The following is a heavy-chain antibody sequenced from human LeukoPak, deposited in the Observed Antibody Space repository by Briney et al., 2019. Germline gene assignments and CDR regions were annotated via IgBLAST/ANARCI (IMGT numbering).Heavy chain of an antibody. CDR2: IYYSGST. J-gene: IGHJ4*02. D-gene: IGHD3-10*01. Sequence: PSETLSLTCTVSGGSISSSSYYWGWIRQPPGKGLEWIGSIYYSGSTYYNPSLKSRVTISVDTSKNQFSLKLSSVTAADTAVYYCARGLTGDYGSGSYYNHTLALDYWGQGTLVTVSS. CDR3: ARGLTGDYGSGSYYNHTLALDY. V-gene: IGHV4-39*07. CDR1: GGSISSSSYY.